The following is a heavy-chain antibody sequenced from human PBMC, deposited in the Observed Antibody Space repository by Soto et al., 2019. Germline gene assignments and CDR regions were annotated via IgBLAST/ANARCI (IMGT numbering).Heavy chain of an antibody. CDR1: RFIVSGSY. J-gene: IGHJ6*02. CDR2: IYSGGSA. CDR3: ARDPVQHLEGRYYYYGMDV. V-gene: IGHV3-66*01. Sequence: EVQLVESGGGLVRPGGSLRLSCAVSRFIVSGSYMSWVRQAPGKGLEGVSVIYSGGSAYYADSGKGRFVISRDNSKNTRYLQMNSLRVEDTALYYCARDPVQHLEGRYYYYGMDVWGQGTTVTVSS. D-gene: IGHD6-13*01.